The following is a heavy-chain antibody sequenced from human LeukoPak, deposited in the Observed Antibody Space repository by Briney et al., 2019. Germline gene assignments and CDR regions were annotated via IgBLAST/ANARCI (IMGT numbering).Heavy chain of an antibody. D-gene: IGHD3-9*01. CDR2: ISSSSSYI. V-gene: IGHV3-21*01. CDR1: GFTLSSYS. J-gene: IGHJ4*02. CDR3: ARDSPFYDILTGQ. Sequence: GGSLRLSCAASGFTLSSYSMNWVRQAPGKGLEWVSSISSSSSYIYYADSVKGRFTISRDNAKNSLYLQMNSLRAEDTAVYYCARDSPFYDILTGQWGQGTLVTVSS.